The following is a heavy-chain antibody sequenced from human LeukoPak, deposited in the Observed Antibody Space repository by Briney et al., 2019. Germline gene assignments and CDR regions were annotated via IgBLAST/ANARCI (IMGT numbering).Heavy chain of an antibody. CDR3: ARGQAYYDFWSGHSSPDY. CDR2: INHSGST. J-gene: IGHJ4*02. Sequence: GSLRLSCAASGFTFSDYYMSWIRQPPGKGLEWIGEINHSGSTNYNPSLKSRVTISVDTSKDQFSLKLSSVTAADTAVYYCARGQAYYDFWSGHSSPDYWGQGTLVTVSS. D-gene: IGHD3-3*01. V-gene: IGHV4-34*01. CDR1: GFTFSDYY.